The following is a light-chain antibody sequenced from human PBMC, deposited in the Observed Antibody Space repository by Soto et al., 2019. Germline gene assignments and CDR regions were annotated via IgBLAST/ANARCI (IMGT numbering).Light chain of an antibody. CDR2: GVT. J-gene: IGLJ1*01. CDR1: SSDVGAYNF. V-gene: IGLV2-14*01. Sequence: QSALTQPASVSGSPGQSITISCTGTSSDVGAYNFVSWYQHHPDKAPKLIIYGVTNRPSGVSHRFSGSKSGNTASLTISGLQTEDEAHYYCCSYAGSRFYVFGTGTKVTVL. CDR3: CSYAGSRFYV.